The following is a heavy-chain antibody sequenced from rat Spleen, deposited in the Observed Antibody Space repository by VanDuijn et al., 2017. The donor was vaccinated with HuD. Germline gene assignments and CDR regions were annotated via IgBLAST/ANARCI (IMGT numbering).Heavy chain of an antibody. CDR1: GFTFSNYD. Sequence: EVQLVESGGGLVQPGRSLKLSCAASGFTFSNYDMAWVRQAPTKGLEWVASISPSGGSTYYRDSVKGRFTVSRDNAKSTLYLQMDSLRSEDTATYYCARHYYGGDDVMDAWGQGASVTVSS. CDR2: ISPSGGST. V-gene: IGHV5-25*01. CDR3: ARHYYGGDDVMDA. D-gene: IGHD1-1*01. J-gene: IGHJ4*01.